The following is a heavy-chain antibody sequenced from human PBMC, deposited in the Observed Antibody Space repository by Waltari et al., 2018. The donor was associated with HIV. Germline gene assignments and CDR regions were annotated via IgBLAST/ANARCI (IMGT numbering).Heavy chain of an antibody. V-gene: IGHV1-2*02. CDR1: GYTFTDYY. Sequence: QVQLVQSGAEVKKPGASVKVSCKASGYTFTDYYMHWVRQAPGQGLEWMGGINPNSGGKNYAKKFQGRVTMTRDTSSSTAYMERSRLRSDDTAVYYCARDRHSNSRILGYYYGMDVWGQGTTVTVSS. CDR3: ARDRHSNSRILGYYYGMDV. D-gene: IGHD6-6*01. J-gene: IGHJ6*02. CDR2: INPNSGGK.